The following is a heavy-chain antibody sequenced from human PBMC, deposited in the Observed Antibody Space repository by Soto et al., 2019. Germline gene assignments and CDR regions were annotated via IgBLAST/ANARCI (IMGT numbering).Heavy chain of an antibody. V-gene: IGHV4-38-2*02. Sequence: SETLSLTCSVSGYSISSGYYWGWSRQAPGEGLEWIGNIHHSGSTYYNPSLKSRVTISIDTSKNQFSLRLTSVTAEDTAIYYCARDISASDGDYWGQGTMVTVSS. D-gene: IGHD2-21*01. J-gene: IGHJ4*02. CDR3: ARDISASDGDY. CDR1: GYSISSGYY. CDR2: IHHSGST.